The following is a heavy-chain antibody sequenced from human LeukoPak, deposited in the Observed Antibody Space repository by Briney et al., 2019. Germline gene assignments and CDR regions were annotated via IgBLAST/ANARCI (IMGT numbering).Heavy chain of an antibody. V-gene: IGHV4-59*05. Sequence: SETLSLTCSVPGGSISGYYWSWIRQPPGKGLQWFGSIYYSDSGKMYYNPSLKSRVTISADTSKNQFSLKVSSVTAADTAVYYCARRPPALGAFDIWGQGTMVSVSS. CDR3: ARRPPALGAFDI. CDR1: GGSISGYY. CDR2: IYYSDSGKM. J-gene: IGHJ3*02. D-gene: IGHD6-6*01.